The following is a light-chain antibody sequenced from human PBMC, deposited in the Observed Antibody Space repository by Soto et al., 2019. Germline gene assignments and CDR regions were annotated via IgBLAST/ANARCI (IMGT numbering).Light chain of an antibody. V-gene: IGKV1-5*01. CDR3: QQYNSFLRT. J-gene: IGKJ2*01. CDR1: QSISSC. Sequence: DIQMTQSPSTLSASVGDRVTITCRASQSISSCLAWYQQKPGKAPKLLIYDASSLESGVPSRFSGSGSGTEFPLTISSLQPDDFATYSFQQYNSFLRTFGQGTKLEIK. CDR2: DAS.